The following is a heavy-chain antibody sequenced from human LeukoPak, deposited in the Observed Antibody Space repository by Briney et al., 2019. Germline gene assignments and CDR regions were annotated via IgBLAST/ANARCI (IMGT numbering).Heavy chain of an antibody. CDR1: GGSTSSSNYY. Sequence: SETLSLTCTVSGGSTSSSNYYWGWIRQPPGKGLEWIGGIHYSGNTYYNPSLKSRVTISVDTSKNQFSLKLSSVTAADTAVYYCARLAKYYYDSSGYHYFDYWGQGTLVTVSS. J-gene: IGHJ4*02. D-gene: IGHD3-22*01. CDR2: IHYSGNT. V-gene: IGHV4-39*07. CDR3: ARLAKYYYDSSGYHYFDY.